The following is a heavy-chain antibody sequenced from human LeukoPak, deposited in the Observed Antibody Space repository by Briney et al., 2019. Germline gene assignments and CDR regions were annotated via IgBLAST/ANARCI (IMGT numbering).Heavy chain of an antibody. CDR1: GFIFSSYS. Sequence: PGGSLRLSCVGSGFIFSSYSMNWVRQAPGKGLEWISYISSSSGTIYYADSVKGRFTISRDNAKNSLYLQMNSLRAEDAAVYYCARVLHPGYSYGLPPFRYYYYYMDVWGKGTTVTVSS. CDR3: ARVLHPGYSYGLPPFRYYYYYMDV. J-gene: IGHJ6*03. D-gene: IGHD5-18*01. CDR2: ISSSSGTI. V-gene: IGHV3-48*01.